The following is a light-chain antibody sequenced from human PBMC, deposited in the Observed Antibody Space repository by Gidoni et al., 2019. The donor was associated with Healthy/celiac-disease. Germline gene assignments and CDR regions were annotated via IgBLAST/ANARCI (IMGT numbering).Light chain of an antibody. J-gene: IGLJ1*01. CDR3: CSYAGSYTYV. CDR2: DVS. CDR1: SGDVGGYNY. V-gene: IGLV2-11*01. Sequence: QPALTQPRSVSGSPGQSVTISCTGTSGDVGGYNYVSWYQQHPGKAPKLLIYDVSNRPAGLPDRFSCSKSGNTASPTISGLQAEDEAYYYCCSYAGSYTYVFGTGTKVTVL.